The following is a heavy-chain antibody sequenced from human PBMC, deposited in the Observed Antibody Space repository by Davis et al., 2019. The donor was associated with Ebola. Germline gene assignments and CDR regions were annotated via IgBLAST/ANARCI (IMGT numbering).Heavy chain of an antibody. CDR3: ARLAAADEGLDY. Sequence: GSLRLSCAVSGGSISSSNWWSWVRQPPGKGLEWIGYIYYSGSTNYNPSLKSRVTISVDTSKNQFSLKLSSVTAADTAVYYCARLAAADEGLDYWGQGTLVTVSS. CDR1: GGSISSSNW. D-gene: IGHD6-13*01. V-gene: IGHV4-4*02. CDR2: IYYSGST. J-gene: IGHJ4*02.